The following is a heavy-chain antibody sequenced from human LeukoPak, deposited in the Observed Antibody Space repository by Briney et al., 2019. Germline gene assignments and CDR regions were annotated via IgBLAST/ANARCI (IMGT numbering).Heavy chain of an antibody. CDR3: ARGILTGSGSSIDY. D-gene: IGHD3-9*01. Sequence: PSETLSLTCAVYGGSISSYYWSWIRQPPGKGLEWIGYIYYSGSTNYNPSLKSRVTISVDTSKNQFSLKLSSVTAADTAVYYCARGILTGSGSSIDYWGQGTLVTVSS. V-gene: IGHV4-59*08. CDR1: GGSISSYY. CDR2: IYYSGST. J-gene: IGHJ4*02.